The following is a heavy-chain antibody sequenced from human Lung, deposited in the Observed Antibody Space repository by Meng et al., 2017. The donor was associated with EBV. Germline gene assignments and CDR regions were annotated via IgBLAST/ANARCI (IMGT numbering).Heavy chain of an antibody. Sequence: QVKLVQAGAGVKKPGSSVKVSCKASGGTFSSYAISWVRQAPGQGLEWMGGIIPIFGTANYAQKFQGRVTITADESTSTAYMELSSLRSEDTAVYYCARGDGYNEYNWFDPWGQGTLVTVSS. CDR1: GGTFSSYA. J-gene: IGHJ5*02. CDR2: IIPIFGTA. CDR3: ARGDGYNEYNWFDP. D-gene: IGHD5-24*01. V-gene: IGHV1-69*01.